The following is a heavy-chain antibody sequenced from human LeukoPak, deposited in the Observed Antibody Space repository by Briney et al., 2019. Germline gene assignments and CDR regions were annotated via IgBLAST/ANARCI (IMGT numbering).Heavy chain of an antibody. V-gene: IGHV4-4*07. D-gene: IGHD3-9*01. J-gene: IGHJ4*02. CDR2: MYSSGST. CDR1: GGSISNYH. CDR3: ARVKEGYDI. Sequence: SETLSLTCTVSGGSISNYHWSWIRQPAGKGLEWIGRMYSSGSTNQNPSLKSRLTMSVDTSKNQFSPKLSSVTAADTAVYYCARVKEGYDIWGQGTLVTVSS.